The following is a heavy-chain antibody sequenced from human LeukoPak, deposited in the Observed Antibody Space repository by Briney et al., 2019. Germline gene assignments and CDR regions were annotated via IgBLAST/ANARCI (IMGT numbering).Heavy chain of an antibody. CDR2: INPNSGGT. CDR1: GYTFTGYY. CDR3: ARDRGGSGTSCYDY. J-gene: IGHJ4*02. D-gene: IGHD2-2*01. Sequence: GASVKVSCKTSGYTFTGYYIHWVRQAPGQGLEWMGRINPNSGGTNYAQKFQGRVIMTRDTSISTAYMELSRLTSDDTAVYYCARDRGGSGTSCYDYWGQGTLVTVSS. V-gene: IGHV1-2*06.